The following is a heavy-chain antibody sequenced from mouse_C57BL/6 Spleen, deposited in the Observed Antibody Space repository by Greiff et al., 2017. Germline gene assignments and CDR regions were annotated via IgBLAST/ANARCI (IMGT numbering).Heavy chain of an antibody. CDR3: ARWDTTAPCAY. V-gene: IGHV1-61*01. J-gene: IGHJ3*01. D-gene: IGHD1-2*01. CDR1: GYTFTSYW. Sequence: QVQLQQPGAELVRPGSSVKLSCKASGYTFTSYWMDWVKQRPGQGLEWIGNIYPSDSETHYNQKFKDKATLTVDKSSSTAYMQLSSLTSEDSAVYYCARWDTTAPCAYWGQGTLVTVSA. CDR2: IYPSDSET.